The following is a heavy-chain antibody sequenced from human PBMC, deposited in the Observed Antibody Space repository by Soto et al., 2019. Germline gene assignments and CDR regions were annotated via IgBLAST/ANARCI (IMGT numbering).Heavy chain of an antibody. Sequence: EASVKVSCKASGYTFTSYAMHWVRQAPGQRFEWMGWINAGNGNTKYSQKFQGRVTITRDTSASTAYMELSSLRSEDTAVYYCARAEADSYGYVNWFDPWGQGTLVTVSS. CDR1: GYTFTSYA. V-gene: IGHV1-3*01. D-gene: IGHD5-18*01. CDR2: INAGNGNT. J-gene: IGHJ5*02. CDR3: ARAEADSYGYVNWFDP.